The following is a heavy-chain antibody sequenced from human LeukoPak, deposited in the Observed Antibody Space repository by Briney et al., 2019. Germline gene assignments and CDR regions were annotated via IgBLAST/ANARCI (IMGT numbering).Heavy chain of an antibody. V-gene: IGHV4-59*01. Sequence: SETLSLTCTVSGGSISSYYWSWIRQPPGKGLEWIGYIYYSGSTNYNPSLKRRVTISVDTSKNQFSLKLRSVTAADTAVYYCARMMIARFDYWGQGTLVTVSS. CDR2: IYYSGST. D-gene: IGHD3-22*01. CDR3: ARMMIARFDY. CDR1: GGSISSYY. J-gene: IGHJ4*02.